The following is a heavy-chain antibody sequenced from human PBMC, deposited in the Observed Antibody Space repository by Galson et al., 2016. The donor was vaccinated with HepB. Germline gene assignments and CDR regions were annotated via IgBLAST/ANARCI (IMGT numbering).Heavy chain of an antibody. CDR3: ARGDWNYGFYY. J-gene: IGHJ4*02. CDR2: IYHSGNT. Sequence: SETLSLTCTVSGYSISSGYYWGWIRQPPGKGLEWIGSIYHSGNTYYNPSLKSRVTISVDTSKNQFSLKLSSVTAADTAVYYCARGDWNYGFYYWGQGTLVTVSS. V-gene: IGHV4-38-2*02. D-gene: IGHD1-7*01. CDR1: GYSISSGYY.